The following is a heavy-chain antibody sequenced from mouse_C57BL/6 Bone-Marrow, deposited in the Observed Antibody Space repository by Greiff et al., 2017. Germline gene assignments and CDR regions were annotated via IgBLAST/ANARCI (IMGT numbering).Heavy chain of an antibody. CDR1: GYNFTSYW. CDR2: INPSSGYT. CDR3: ARGDY. J-gene: IGHJ4*01. V-gene: IGHV1-7*01. Sequence: QVQLQQSGAELAKPGASVKLSCKASGYNFTSYWMHWVKQRPGQGLEWIGYINPSSGYTKYNQKFKAKATLTADKSSSTAYMQLSSLSYEGSTVYYGARGDYWGQGTSVTVSS.